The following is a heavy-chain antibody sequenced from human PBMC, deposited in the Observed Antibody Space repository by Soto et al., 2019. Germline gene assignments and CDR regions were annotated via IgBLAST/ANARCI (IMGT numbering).Heavy chain of an antibody. CDR2: ISYDGSNK. CDR1: GFTFSSYA. CDR3: ATPDGYVAGTFDY. J-gene: IGHJ4*02. Sequence: QVQLVESGGGVVQPGRSLRLSCAASGFTFSSYAMHWVRQAPGKGLEWVAVISYDGSNKYYADSVKGRFTISRDNSKNPLYLQMNSMRAADTAVYYCATPDGYVAGTFDYWGQGTLVTVSS. D-gene: IGHD6-19*01. V-gene: IGHV3-30-3*01.